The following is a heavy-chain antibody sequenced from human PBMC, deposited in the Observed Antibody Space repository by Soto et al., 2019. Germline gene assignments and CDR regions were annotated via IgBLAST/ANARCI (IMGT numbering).Heavy chain of an antibody. CDR1: GFAFNKYA. CDR3: AKTPGVITVITYFDH. J-gene: IGHJ4*02. V-gene: IGHV3-23*01. CDR2: ISGSGAST. Sequence: EGSLRLSCLASGFAFNKYALAWVRQAPGKGLAWVPPISGSGASTYDADSVKGRFTISRDNSNSTRYRQMNSLRAEDTAVYYSAKTPGVITVITYFDHQGQVPRGTVSS. D-gene: IGHD3-16*01.